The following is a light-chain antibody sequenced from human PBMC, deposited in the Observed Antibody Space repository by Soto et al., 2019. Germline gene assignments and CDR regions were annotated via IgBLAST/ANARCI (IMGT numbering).Light chain of an antibody. CDR2: DAS. J-gene: IGKJ5*01. CDR1: QSFSTSY. V-gene: IGKV3-11*01. CDR3: QQRSYPIT. Sequence: IVLTQSPCTLSLSPGERATLSCRASQSFSTSYLALYQHKPVQAPRLLIYDASNRATGIPARFSGSGSGTDFTLTISSLEPEDFAVYYCQQRSYPITFGQGTRLENK.